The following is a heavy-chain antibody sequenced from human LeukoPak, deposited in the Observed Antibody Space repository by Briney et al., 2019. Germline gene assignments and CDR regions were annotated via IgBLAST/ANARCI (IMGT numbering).Heavy chain of an antibody. CDR3: ARVGPYCSGGSCYFDY. CDR2: INSDGSST. V-gene: IGHV3-74*01. D-gene: IGHD2-15*01. CDR1: GFTFSSYW. J-gene: IGHJ4*02. Sequence: GGSLRLSCAASGFTFSSYWMHWVRQAPGKGLVWVSRINSDGSSTSYADSVKGRFTISRDNAKNTLYLQMNSLRAEDTAVYYCARVGPYCSGGSCYFDYWGQGTPVTVSS.